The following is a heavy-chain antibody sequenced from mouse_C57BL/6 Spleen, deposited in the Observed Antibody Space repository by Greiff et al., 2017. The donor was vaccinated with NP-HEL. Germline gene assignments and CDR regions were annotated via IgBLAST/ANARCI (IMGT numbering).Heavy chain of an antibody. Sequence: VKQRPGQGLEWIGRIHPSDSDTNYNQKFKGKATLTVDKSSSTAYMQLSSLTSEDSAVYYCAIWDYDGYYGNYFDYWGQGTTLTVSS. CDR3: AIWDYDGYYGNYFDY. CDR2: IHPSDSDT. J-gene: IGHJ2*01. D-gene: IGHD2-3*01. V-gene: IGHV1-74*01.